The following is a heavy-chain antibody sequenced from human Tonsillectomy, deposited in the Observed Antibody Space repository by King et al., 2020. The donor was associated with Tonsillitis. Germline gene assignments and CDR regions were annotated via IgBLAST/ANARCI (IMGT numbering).Heavy chain of an antibody. CDR1: GDSVSSNSAA. Sequence: VQLQQSGPGLVKPSQTLSLTCAISGDSVSSNSAAWNWSRQSPSRGLEWLGRTYYRSKWDNDYAVSVKSRITINPDTSKNQFSLQLNSVTPEDTAVYYCAIVAFRIAAAGTYYSYGMDVWGQGTTVTVSS. J-gene: IGHJ6*02. D-gene: IGHD6-13*01. CDR3: AIVAFRIAAAGTYYSYGMDV. V-gene: IGHV6-1*01. CDR2: TYYRSKWDN.